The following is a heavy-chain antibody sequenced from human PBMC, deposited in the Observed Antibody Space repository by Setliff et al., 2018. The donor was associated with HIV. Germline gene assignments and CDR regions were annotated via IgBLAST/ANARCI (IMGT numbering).Heavy chain of an antibody. CDR1: GYSFNTYG. Sequence: ASVKVSCKTSGYSFNTYGIGWMRQAPGQGLEWMGWISAYNGKTNLAQKFQGRVTMTTDTSTSTAYMELRSLRSDDTAVYYCARLYSQEVPQGITMIVVARGFYFDYWGQGTLVTVSS. D-gene: IGHD3-22*01. V-gene: IGHV1-18*01. CDR2: ISAYNGKT. J-gene: IGHJ4*02. CDR3: ARLYSQEVPQGITMIVVARGFYFDY.